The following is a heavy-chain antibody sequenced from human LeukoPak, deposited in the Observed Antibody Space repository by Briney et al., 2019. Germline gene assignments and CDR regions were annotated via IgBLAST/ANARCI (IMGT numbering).Heavy chain of an antibody. V-gene: IGHV1-69*01. CDR2: IIPIFSTA. CDR1: GGTFSSYA. Sequence: SVKVSCKASGGTFSSYAISWVRQAPGQGLEWMGGIIPIFSTANYAQKFQGRVTITADESTSTAYMELSSLRSEDTAVYYCARVIKPRFLEWAHAFDIWGQGTMVTVSS. J-gene: IGHJ3*02. CDR3: ARVIKPRFLEWAHAFDI. D-gene: IGHD3-3*01.